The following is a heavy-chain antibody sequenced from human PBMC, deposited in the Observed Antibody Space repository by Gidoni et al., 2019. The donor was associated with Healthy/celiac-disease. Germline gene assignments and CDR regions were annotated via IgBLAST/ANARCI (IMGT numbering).Heavy chain of an antibody. V-gene: IGHV4-34*01. CDR3: ARGPYDFWSGPDLDY. CDR2: INHSGST. Sequence: QVQLQQWGAGLLKPSETLSLTCAVYGGSFSGYYWSWIRPPPGKGLEWIGEINHSGSTNYNPSLKSRVTISVDTSKNQFSLKLSSVTAADTAVYYCARGPYDFWSGPDLDYWGQGTLVTVSS. D-gene: IGHD3-3*01. CDR1: GGSFSGYY. J-gene: IGHJ4*02.